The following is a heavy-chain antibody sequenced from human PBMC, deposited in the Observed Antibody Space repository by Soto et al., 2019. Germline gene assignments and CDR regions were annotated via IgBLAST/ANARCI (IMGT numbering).Heavy chain of an antibody. J-gene: IGHJ4*02. D-gene: IGHD6-13*01. CDR2: IHHSGST. Sequence: QLQLQASGSGLVKPSQTLSLTCAVSGGSISSGGYSWSWIRQPPGKGLEWIGYIHHSGSTYYNPSLKSRVTISVDRSKNQFSLKLSSVTAADTAVYYCASSHAGAHITAAAHWGQGTLVTVSS. CDR1: GGSISSGGYS. CDR3: ASSHAGAHITAAAH. V-gene: IGHV4-30-2*01.